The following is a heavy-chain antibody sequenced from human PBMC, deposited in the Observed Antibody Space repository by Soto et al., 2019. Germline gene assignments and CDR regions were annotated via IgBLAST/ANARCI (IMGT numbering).Heavy chain of an antibody. V-gene: IGHV4-31*03. CDR2: IYYSGST. Sequence: QVQLQESGPGLVKPSQTLSLTCTVSGGSISSGGYYWSWIRQHPGKGLEWIGYIYYSGSTYYNPSLKSRVTTSVETCKDQFALKLSSVTAADTAVYYCARDREVVPAAIHYFYGMDVGGQGTTVTVSS. CDR1: GGSISSGGYY. D-gene: IGHD2-2*02. CDR3: ARDREVVPAAIHYFYGMDV. J-gene: IGHJ6*02.